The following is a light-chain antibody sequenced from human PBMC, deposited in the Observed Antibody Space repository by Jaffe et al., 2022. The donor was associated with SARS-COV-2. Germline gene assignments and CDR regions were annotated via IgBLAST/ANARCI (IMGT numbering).Light chain of an antibody. CDR1: QSISSW. V-gene: IGKV1-5*03. Sequence: DIQMTQSPSTLSASVGDRVTITCRASQSISSWLAWYQQKPGKAPKLLIYKASSLESGVPSRFSGSGSGTEFTLTISSLQPDDFATYYCQQYNSYKEGFTFGPGTKVDIK. CDR3: QQYNSYKEGFT. J-gene: IGKJ3*01. CDR2: KAS.